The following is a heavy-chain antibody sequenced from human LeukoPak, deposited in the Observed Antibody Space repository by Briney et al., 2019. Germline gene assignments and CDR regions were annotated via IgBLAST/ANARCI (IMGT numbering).Heavy chain of an antibody. D-gene: IGHD3-22*01. CDR1: GDSMTTYY. Sequence: SETLSLTCTVSGDSMTTYYWSWIRQPPGKGLEWIGHIFHSGNTNYNPSLKSRVTMSVDTSKNQFSLKLGSVTAADTAVYYCARLYYYDSSYLDYWGQGTLVTVSS. CDR2: IFHSGNT. J-gene: IGHJ4*02. CDR3: ARLYYYDSSYLDY. V-gene: IGHV4-59*01.